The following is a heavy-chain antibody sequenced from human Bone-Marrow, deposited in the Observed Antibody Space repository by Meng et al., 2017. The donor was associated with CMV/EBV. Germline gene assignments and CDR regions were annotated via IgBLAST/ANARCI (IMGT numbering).Heavy chain of an antibody. CDR2: IKSKTDGGTT. CDR3: TVKEYSSSTGFDY. D-gene: IGHD6-6*01. CDR1: GFTCSNAW. Sequence: GESLKISCAASGFTCSNAWMSWVRQAPGKGLEWVGRIKSKTDGGTTDYAAPVKGRCTVSRDDSKNTAYLQMNSLKTEDTAVYYCTVKEYSSSTGFDYWGQGTLVTVSS. V-gene: IGHV3-15*01. J-gene: IGHJ4*02.